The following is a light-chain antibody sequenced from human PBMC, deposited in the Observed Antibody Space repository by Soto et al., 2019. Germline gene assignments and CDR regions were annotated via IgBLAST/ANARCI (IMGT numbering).Light chain of an antibody. Sequence: QSALTQPPSASGSPGQSVTISCTGTKNDIGVYDFVSWYQHHPGKAPRLIIYEVVQRPSGVPDRFSGSKSANTASLTVSGLQAADEAHYFCKSHAGSNNYVLGSGTKVT. J-gene: IGLJ1*01. CDR1: KNDIGVYDF. CDR3: KSHAGSNNYV. V-gene: IGLV2-8*01. CDR2: EVV.